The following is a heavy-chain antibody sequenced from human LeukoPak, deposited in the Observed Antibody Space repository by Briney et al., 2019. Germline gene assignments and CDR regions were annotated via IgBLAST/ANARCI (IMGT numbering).Heavy chain of an antibody. CDR3: ARSGGSYSTFDY. D-gene: IGHD1-26*01. Sequence: ASVKVSCKASGYTFTSYAMHWVRQAPGQRLEWMGWINAGNGNTKYSQKFQGRVTITRDTSASTAYMELSSLRSEDTAVYCCARSGGSYSTFDYWGQGTLVTVSS. V-gene: IGHV1-3*01. CDR1: GYTFTSYA. CDR2: INAGNGNT. J-gene: IGHJ4*02.